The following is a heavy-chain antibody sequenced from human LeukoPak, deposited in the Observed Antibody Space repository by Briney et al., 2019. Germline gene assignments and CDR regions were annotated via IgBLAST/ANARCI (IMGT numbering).Heavy chain of an antibody. CDR1: GGSISSYYW. D-gene: IGHD4-17*01. CDR3: AHRTHIYGLDY. V-gene: IGHV2-5*08. Sequence: TLSLTCTVSGGSISSYYWSWIRQPPGKALEWLALIYWDDDKRYSPSLKSRLTITKDTSKNQVVLTMTNMDPVDTATYYCAHRTHIYGLDYWGQGTLVTVSS. CDR2: IYWDDDK. J-gene: IGHJ4*02.